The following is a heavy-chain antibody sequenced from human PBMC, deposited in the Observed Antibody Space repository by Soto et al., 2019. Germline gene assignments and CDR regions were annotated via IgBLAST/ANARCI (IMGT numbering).Heavy chain of an antibody. V-gene: IGHV3-33*01. Sequence: QVQLVESGGGVVQPGRSLRLSCAASGFTFSSYGMHWVRQAPGKGLEWVAVIWYDGSNKYYADSVKGRFTISRDNYKNALYLQMNSLRAEDTAVYYCARDKAYCGGDCYPPYYYYGMDVWGQGTTVTVSS. D-gene: IGHD2-21*02. CDR1: GFTFSSYG. J-gene: IGHJ6*02. CDR2: IWYDGSNK. CDR3: ARDKAYCGGDCYPPYYYYGMDV.